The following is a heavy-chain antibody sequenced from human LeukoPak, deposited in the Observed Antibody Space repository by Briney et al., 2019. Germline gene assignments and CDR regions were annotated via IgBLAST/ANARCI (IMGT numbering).Heavy chain of an antibody. CDR3: AKDHIPAIGYGFRYFDY. V-gene: IGHV3-23*01. CDR2: ISGSGGST. Sequence: TGGSLRLSCAASGFTFSSYSMNWVRQAPGKGLEWVSAISGSGGSTYYADSVKGRFTISRDNSKNTLYLQMNSLRAEDTAVYYCAKDHIPAIGYGFRYFDYWGQGTLVTVSS. CDR1: GFTFSSYS. J-gene: IGHJ4*02. D-gene: IGHD5-18*01.